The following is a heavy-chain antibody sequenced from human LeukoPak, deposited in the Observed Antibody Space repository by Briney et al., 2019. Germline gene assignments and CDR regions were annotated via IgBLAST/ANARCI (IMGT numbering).Heavy chain of an antibody. CDR1: GRPLSRGCYH. Sequence: PSQTLSLPCTVSGRPLSRGCYHWSWIRQPAGKGLEWIGRIYTSGSSNYSPSLKSRVTISVDTSKNRFSLKLRSVTAADTAVYYCARGMRDGYNKWFDPWGQGTLVTVSS. V-gene: IGHV4-61*02. CDR3: ARGMRDGYNKWFDP. J-gene: IGHJ5*02. CDR2: IYTSGSS. D-gene: IGHD5-24*01.